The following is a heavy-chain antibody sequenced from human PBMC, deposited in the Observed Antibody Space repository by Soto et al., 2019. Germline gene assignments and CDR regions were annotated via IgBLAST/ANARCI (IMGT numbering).Heavy chain of an antibody. J-gene: IGHJ4*02. CDR1: GFTFSSYA. D-gene: IGHD2-15*01. CDR2: VSIGGST. Sequence: GGSLRLSCAASGFTFSSYALGWVRQGPGKGLEWVAVVSIGGSTHYADSVRGRFTISRDNSKNTLSLQMNSLTAEDTAVYFCAKRRGAGGHFDYWGQGALVTVSS. V-gene: IGHV3-23*01. CDR3: AKRRGAGGHFDY.